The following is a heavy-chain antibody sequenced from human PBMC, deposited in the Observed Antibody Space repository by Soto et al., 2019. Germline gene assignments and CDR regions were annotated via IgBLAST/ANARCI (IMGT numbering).Heavy chain of an antibody. Sequence: GGSLSLSCAASGFTFSSYAMTWVRQAPGKGLEWVSAISGSGGSTYYADSVQGRFTISRDNSKNTLYLQMHSLRAEDTALYYCAKNYDFWSGYHYGMDVWGQGTTVTVSS. V-gene: IGHV3-23*01. CDR1: GFTFSSYA. CDR3: AKNYDFWSGYHYGMDV. J-gene: IGHJ6*02. CDR2: ISGSGGST. D-gene: IGHD3-3*01.